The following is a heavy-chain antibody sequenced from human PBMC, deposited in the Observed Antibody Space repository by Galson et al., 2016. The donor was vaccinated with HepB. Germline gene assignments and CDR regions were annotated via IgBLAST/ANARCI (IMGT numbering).Heavy chain of an antibody. CDR1: GYSFTTYW. CDR2: IYPGDSDT. D-gene: IGHD3-10*01. V-gene: IGHV5-51*01. J-gene: IGHJ3*02. CDR3: ARRSSDAFDI. Sequence: QSGAEVKKPGESLKISCKASGYSFTTYWIGWVRQVPGKGLEWVGIIYPGDSDTRYSPSFQGQVTISADRSISTAYLQWSSLKASDTAIYYCARRSSDAFDIWGQGTMVTVSS.